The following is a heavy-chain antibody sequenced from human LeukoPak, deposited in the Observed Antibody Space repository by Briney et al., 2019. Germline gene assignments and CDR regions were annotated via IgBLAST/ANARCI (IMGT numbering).Heavy chain of an antibody. CDR1: GGSISSYY. J-gene: IGHJ4*02. Sequence: SETLSLTCTVSGGSISSYYWSWIRQPPGKGLEWIGYIYYSGSTNYNPSLKSRVTISVDTSKNQFSLKLSSVTAADTAVYYCARGAYCYDSSGYFFDYWGQGTLVTVSS. CDR2: IYYSGST. D-gene: IGHD3-22*01. V-gene: IGHV4-59*01. CDR3: ARGAYCYDSSGYFFDY.